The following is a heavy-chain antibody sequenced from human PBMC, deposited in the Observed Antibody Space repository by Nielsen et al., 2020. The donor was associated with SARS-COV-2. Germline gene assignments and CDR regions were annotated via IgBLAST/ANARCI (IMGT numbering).Heavy chain of an antibody. Sequence: GESLKISCAASGFTFSDYYMSWIRQAPGKGLEWVSYISSSGSTIYYADSVKGRFTISRDNAKNSLYLQMNSLRAEDTAVYYCARDGGITIFGVVIPGPYYYGMDVWGQGTTVTVSS. D-gene: IGHD3-3*01. CDR1: GFTFSDYY. V-gene: IGHV3-11*04. J-gene: IGHJ6*02. CDR2: ISSSGSTI. CDR3: ARDGGITIFGVVIPGPYYYGMDV.